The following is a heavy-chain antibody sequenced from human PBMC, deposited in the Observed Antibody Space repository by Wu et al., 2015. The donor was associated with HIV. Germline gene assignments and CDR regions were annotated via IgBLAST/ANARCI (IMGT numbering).Heavy chain of an antibody. V-gene: IGHV1-2*02. Sequence: QVQLVQSGAEVKKPGSSVKVSCKASGYTFTGYYMHWVRQAPGQGLEWMGWINPNSGGTNYAQKFQGRVTMTRDTSISTAYMELSRLRSDDTAVYYCARGALRKPGLNWFDPWGQGTLVTVSS. CDR2: INPNSGGT. CDR1: GYTFTGYY. CDR3: ARGALRKPGLNWFDP. D-gene: IGHD1-14*01. J-gene: IGHJ5*02.